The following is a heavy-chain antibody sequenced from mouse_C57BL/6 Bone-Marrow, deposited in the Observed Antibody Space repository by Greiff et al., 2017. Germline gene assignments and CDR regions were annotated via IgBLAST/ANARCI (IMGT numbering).Heavy chain of an antibody. CDR2: IYPGDGDT. J-gene: IGHJ2*01. CDR1: GYAFSSSW. Sequence: VQLQESGPELVKPGASVKISCKASGYAFSSSWMNWVKQRPGKGLEWIGRIYPGDGDTNYNGKFKGKATLTVDKASSTAYMQLRSLTAEDSAVYVCANYYGSDYGGQGTTLTVSS. D-gene: IGHD1-1*01. V-gene: IGHV1-82*01. CDR3: ANYYGSDY.